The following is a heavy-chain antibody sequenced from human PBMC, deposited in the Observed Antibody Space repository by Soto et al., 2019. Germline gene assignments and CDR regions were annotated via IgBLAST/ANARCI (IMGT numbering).Heavy chain of an antibody. J-gene: IGHJ4*01. CDR3: ARHLVGSTRGNFDY. D-gene: IGHD2-2*01. CDR2: IYPYDSDT. V-gene: IGHV5-51*01. CDR1: GYSFTSYW. Sequence: GESLKISCHTSGYSFTSYWIGLLRQMPGKGMEWMGNIYPYDSDTRYSPSFQGQVTISADTSITTAYLQWSGLRASDTAMYFCARHLVGSTRGNFDYWGQGTLVTVSS.